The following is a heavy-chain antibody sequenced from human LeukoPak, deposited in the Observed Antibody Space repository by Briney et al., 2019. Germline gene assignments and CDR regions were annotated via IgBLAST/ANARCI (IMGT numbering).Heavy chain of an antibody. D-gene: IGHD5-12*01. CDR3: ARDYLRFFDY. J-gene: IGHJ4*02. CDR2: IKQDGSEK. Sequence: GGSLRLSCAASGFTFDDYGMSWVRQAPGKGLEWVANIKQDGSEKNYVDSVKGRFTISRDNAKNSLYLQMNSLRAEDTAVYYCARDYLRFFDYWGQGTLATVSS. CDR1: GFTFDDYG. V-gene: IGHV3-7*04.